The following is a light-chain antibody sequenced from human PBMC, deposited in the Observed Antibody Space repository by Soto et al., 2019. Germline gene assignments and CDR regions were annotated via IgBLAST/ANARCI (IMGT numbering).Light chain of an antibody. Sequence: DIQLTQSPSFLSASVGDRVTITCRASQGISSNLAWYQQKPGKAPNLLIYTASTLQSGVPSRFSGSGSGTEFTLTISSLQPEDFATYYCQQINGYPLTFGGGTKVEIK. CDR3: QQINGYPLT. CDR1: QGISSN. CDR2: TAS. J-gene: IGKJ4*01. V-gene: IGKV1-9*01.